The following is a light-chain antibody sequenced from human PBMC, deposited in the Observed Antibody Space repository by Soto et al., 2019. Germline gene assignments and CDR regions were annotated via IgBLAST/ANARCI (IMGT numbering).Light chain of an antibody. J-gene: IGKJ2*01. CDR2: GAS. V-gene: IGKV3-20*01. CDR3: QQQTSSPPLYP. CDR1: QSVSSSY. Sequence: EIVLTQSPGTLSLSPGERATLSCRGSQSVSSSYLVWYQQKPGQAPRLLIYGASSRATGIPDRFSGSGSGTDFPLPISRPEPEDFAVYFFQQQTSSPPLYPFGQGTKPEIK.